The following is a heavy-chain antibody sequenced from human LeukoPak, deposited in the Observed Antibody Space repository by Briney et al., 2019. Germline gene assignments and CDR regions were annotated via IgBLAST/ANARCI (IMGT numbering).Heavy chain of an antibody. CDR2: IYHSGST. D-gene: IGHD3-10*01. V-gene: IGHV4-30-2*01. J-gene: IGHJ3*02. Sequence: SQTLSLTCAVSGGSISSGGYSWSWIRQPPGQGLEWIGYIYHSGSTYYNPSLKSRVTISVDRSKNQFSLKLSSVTAADTAVYYCARVVTYYYGSGSYYAFDIWGQGTMVTVSS. CDR1: GGSISSGGYS. CDR3: ARVVTYYYGSGSYYAFDI.